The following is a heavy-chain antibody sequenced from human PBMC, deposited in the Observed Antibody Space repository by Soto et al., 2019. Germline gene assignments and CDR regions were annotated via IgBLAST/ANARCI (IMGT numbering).Heavy chain of an antibody. CDR2: INPNSGGT. J-gene: IGHJ6*02. V-gene: IGHV1-2*04. Sequence: ASVKVSCKASGYTFTGYYMHWVRQAPGQGLEWMGWINPNSGGTNYAQKFQGWVTMTRDTSISTAYMELSRLRSDDTAVYYCARDHVGVGTVTPGHYYYGRDVWGQGTTVTVSS. CDR1: GYTFTGYY. CDR3: ARDHVGVGTVTPGHYYYGRDV. D-gene: IGHD4-17*01.